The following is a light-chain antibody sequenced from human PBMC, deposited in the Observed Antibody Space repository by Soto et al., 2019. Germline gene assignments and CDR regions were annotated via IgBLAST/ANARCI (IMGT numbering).Light chain of an antibody. Sequence: DIQMTQSPSTLSASVGDRVTITCRASQSISGCLAQYQQKPGKAPKLLIFDVSSLERGVPSRFSGSGSGTEVTLTIRNLQPDDFANYYCQQYKSYSRTFGQGTKVEI. J-gene: IGKJ1*01. V-gene: IGKV1-5*01. CDR1: QSISGC. CDR2: DVS. CDR3: QQYKSYSRT.